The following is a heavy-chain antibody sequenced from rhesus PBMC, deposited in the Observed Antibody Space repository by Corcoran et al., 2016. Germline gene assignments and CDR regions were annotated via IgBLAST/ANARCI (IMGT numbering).Heavy chain of an antibody. J-gene: IGHJ5-1*01. Sequence: EVQLVESGGGLVQPGGSLSLSCAASGFTFSSYGMSWFRQAPEKGLEWLSSIRSTCNDIYCAYSVKGRFNIYRENAKNSLSLEMNSLIAEDTAVYYCTSDSWNDERFDVWGPGVLVTVSS. CDR3: TSDSWNDERFDV. CDR2: IRSTCNDI. CDR1: GFTFSSYG. V-gene: IGHV3S16*01. D-gene: IGHD1-14*01.